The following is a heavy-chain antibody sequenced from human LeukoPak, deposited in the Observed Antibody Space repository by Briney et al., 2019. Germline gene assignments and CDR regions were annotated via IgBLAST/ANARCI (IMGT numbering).Heavy chain of an antibody. D-gene: IGHD3-3*02. CDR3: ARIAVLEYYFDY. Sequence: EASVKVSCKASGYTFTSYGISWVRQAPGQGLEWMGWINPNSGGTNYAQKFQGRVTMTRDTSISTAYMELSRLRSDDTAVYYCARIAVLEYYFDYWGQGTLVTVSS. CDR1: GYTFTSYG. CDR2: INPNSGGT. J-gene: IGHJ4*02. V-gene: IGHV1-2*02.